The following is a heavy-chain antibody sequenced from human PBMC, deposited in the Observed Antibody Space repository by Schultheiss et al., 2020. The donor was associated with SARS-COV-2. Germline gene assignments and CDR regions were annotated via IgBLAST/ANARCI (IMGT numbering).Heavy chain of an antibody. V-gene: IGHV3-53*01. CDR1: GFTVSSNY. J-gene: IGHJ6*02. CDR3: ARDPDGANYYYYGMDV. CDR2: IYSGGST. Sequence: GGSLRLSCAASGFTVSSNYTSWVRQAPGQGLEWVSVIYSGGSTYYADSVKGRFTISRDNSKNTLYLQMNSLRAEDTAVYYCARDPDGANYYYYGMDVWGQGTTVTVSS. D-gene: IGHD1-26*01.